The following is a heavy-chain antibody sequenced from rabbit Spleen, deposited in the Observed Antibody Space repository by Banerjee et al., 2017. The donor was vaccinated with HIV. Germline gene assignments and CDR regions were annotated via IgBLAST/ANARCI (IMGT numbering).Heavy chain of an antibody. J-gene: IGHJ4*01. CDR1: GFSFSDRDV. D-gene: IGHD2-1*01. CDR3: ASGWTPIALAL. CDR2: INAATGKP. Sequence: QQQLVESGGGLVQPEGSLTLTCKASGFSFSDRDVMCWVRQAPGKGLEWIACINAATGKPVYATWAKGRFTISRTSSTSVPLRMASLTAADRATYCCASGWTPIALALWGARTLGSVS. V-gene: IGHV1S45*01.